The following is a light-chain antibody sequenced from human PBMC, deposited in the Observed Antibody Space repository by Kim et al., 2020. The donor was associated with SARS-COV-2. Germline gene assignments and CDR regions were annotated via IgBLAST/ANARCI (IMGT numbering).Light chain of an antibody. Sequence: DIQMTQSPSTLSASIGDRVTITCRASQHIRTSLAWYQQKPGKAPKLLISRASNLQSGVPSRFSGSGFGTEFTLAIISLQPDDFATYYCQHYNTYPLTFGGGTKVEIK. CDR3: QHYNTYPLT. CDR2: RAS. CDR1: QHIRTS. J-gene: IGKJ4*01. V-gene: IGKV1-5*03.